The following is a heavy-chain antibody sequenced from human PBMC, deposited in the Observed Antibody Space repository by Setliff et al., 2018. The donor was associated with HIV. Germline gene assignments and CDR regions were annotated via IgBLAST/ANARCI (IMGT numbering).Heavy chain of an antibody. CDR2: MHYSGTT. CDR1: GGSTSSSSDY. V-gene: IGHV4-39*07. CDR3: ARVALSVTRTSCRAFDI. Sequence: PSETLSLTCVVSGGSTSSSSDYWGWIREPPGKGLEWIGNMHYSGTTYYNPSLKSRVMISVDTSKNQFSLNLRSVTAADTAVYYCARVALSVTRTSCRAFDIWGQGTMVTVSS. J-gene: IGHJ3*02. D-gene: IGHD1-1*01.